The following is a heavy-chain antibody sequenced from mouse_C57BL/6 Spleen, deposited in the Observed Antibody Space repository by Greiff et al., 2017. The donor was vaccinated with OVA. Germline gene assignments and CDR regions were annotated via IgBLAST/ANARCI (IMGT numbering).Heavy chain of an antibody. Sequence: EVQLQQSGPELVKPGASVKISCKASGYSFTGYYMNWVKQSPEKSLEWIGEINPSTGGTTYNQKFKAKATLTVDKSSSTAYMQLKSLTSEDSAVYYCARSGVATKAMDYWGQGTSVTVSS. V-gene: IGHV1-42*01. CDR1: GYSFTGYY. CDR2: INPSTGGT. CDR3: ARSGVATKAMDY. J-gene: IGHJ4*01. D-gene: IGHD1-1*02.